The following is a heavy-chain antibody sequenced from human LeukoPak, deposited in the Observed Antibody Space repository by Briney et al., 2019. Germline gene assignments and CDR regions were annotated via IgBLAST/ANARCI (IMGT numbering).Heavy chain of an antibody. J-gene: IGHJ4*02. CDR2: IYHSGST. Sequence: SETLSLTCTVSGYSISSGYYWGWIRQPPGKGLEWIGSIYHSGSTYYNPSLKSRVTISVDTSKNQFSLKLSSVTAADTAVYYCARDSPYYVWGSYRSPGYFDYWGQGTLVTVSS. V-gene: IGHV4-38-2*02. CDR1: GYSISSGYY. D-gene: IGHD3-16*02. CDR3: ARDSPYYVWGSYRSPGYFDY.